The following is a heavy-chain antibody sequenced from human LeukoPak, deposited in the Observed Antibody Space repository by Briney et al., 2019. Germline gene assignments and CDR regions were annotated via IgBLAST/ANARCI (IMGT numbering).Heavy chain of an antibody. J-gene: IGHJ4*02. Sequence: PSETLSLTCTVSGGSISSYYWSWIRQPPGKGLEWIGYIYYSGSTNYNPSLKSRVTISVDTSKNQFSLKLSSVTAADTAVYYCASQRGYSLYYFDYWGQGTLVTVSS. D-gene: IGHD5-18*01. V-gene: IGHV4-59*08. CDR1: GGSISSYY. CDR3: ASQRGYSLYYFDY. CDR2: IYYSGST.